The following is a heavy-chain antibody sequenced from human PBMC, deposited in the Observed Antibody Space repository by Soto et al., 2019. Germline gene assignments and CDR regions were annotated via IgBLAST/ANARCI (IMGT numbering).Heavy chain of an antibody. Sequence: PGGSLRLSCAASGFTFSSYAMSWVRQAPGKGLEWVSAISGSGGSTYYADSVKGRFTISRDNSKNTLYLQINSLRPGDTVVYYCAKWLFASGLLIDYCAQGTLATVSS. D-gene: IGHD5-12*01. J-gene: IGHJ4*02. CDR3: AKWLFASGLLIDY. V-gene: IGHV3-23*01. CDR1: GFTFSSYA. CDR2: ISGSGGST.